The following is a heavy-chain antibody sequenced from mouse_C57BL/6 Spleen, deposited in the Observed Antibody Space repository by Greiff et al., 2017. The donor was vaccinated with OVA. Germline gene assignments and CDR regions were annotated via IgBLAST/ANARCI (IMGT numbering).Heavy chain of an antibody. CDR1: GYTFTSYW. CDR3: ARVDDYDGDFDY. Sequence: VQLQQPGAELVKPGASVKMSCKASGYTFTSYWITWVKQRPGQGLEWIGDIYPGSGSTNYNEKFKSKATLTVDTSSSTAYMQLSSLTSEDSAVYYCARVDDYDGDFDYWGQGTTLTVSS. V-gene: IGHV1-55*01. CDR2: IYPGSGST. D-gene: IGHD2-4*01. J-gene: IGHJ2*01.